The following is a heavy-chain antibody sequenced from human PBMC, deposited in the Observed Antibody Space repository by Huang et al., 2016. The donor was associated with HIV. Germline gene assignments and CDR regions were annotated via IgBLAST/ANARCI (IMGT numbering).Heavy chain of an antibody. CDR1: GGSVNSVGQH. V-gene: IGHV4-39*01. CDR3: ARIDGLLPFDH. D-gene: IGHD2-21*01. CDR2: RYFGGST. Sequence: QVQLQESGPGLLKPSEALFLTCNVSGGSVNSVGQHWGWIRQPPRKGLEWIGTRYFGGSTYYNPSLNSRVTISTYTSKNEVSLTVRFVTPSDTAVYHCARIDGLLPFDHWCPGVLFTVSS. J-gene: IGHJ4*02.